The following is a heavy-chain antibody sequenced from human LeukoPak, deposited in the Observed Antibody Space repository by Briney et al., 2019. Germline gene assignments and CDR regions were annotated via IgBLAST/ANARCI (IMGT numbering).Heavy chain of an antibody. Sequence: SETLSLTCTVSGGSISSYYWSWIRQPPGKGLEWIGYIYYSGSTNYNPSLKSRVTISVDTSKNQFSLKLSSVTAADAAVYYCARVGRVTMIVVVKPNWYFDLWGRGTLVTVSS. CDR1: GGSISSYY. J-gene: IGHJ2*01. V-gene: IGHV4-59*01. D-gene: IGHD3-22*01. CDR3: ARVGRVTMIVVVKPNWYFDL. CDR2: IYYSGST.